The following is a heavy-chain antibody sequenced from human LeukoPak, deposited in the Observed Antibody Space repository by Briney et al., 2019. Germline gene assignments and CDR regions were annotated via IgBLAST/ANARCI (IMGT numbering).Heavy chain of an antibody. J-gene: IGHJ5*02. V-gene: IGHV3-21*01. CDR3: ARDLSSIAARRSWFDP. CDR1: GFTFSSYS. CDR2: ISSSSYI. D-gene: IGHD6-6*01. Sequence: GGSLRLSCAASGFTFSSYSMNWVRQAPGKGLEWVSSISSSSYIYYADSVKGRFTISRDNAKNSLYLQMNSLRAEDTAVYYCARDLSSIAARRSWFDPWGQGTLVTVSS.